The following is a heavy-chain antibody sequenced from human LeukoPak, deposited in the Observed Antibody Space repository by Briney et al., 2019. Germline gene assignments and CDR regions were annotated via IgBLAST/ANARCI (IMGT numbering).Heavy chain of an antibody. CDR2: IGSAGDT. CDR3: ERARDCSSNSCHKSYNYYGVDV. D-gene: IGHD2-2*01. Sequence: GGSLRLSCAASGFTYSSYDMHWVRQSTGKGLEWVSAIGSAGDTYYSGSVKGRFTISRENAKNSLYFQMNRLRAEDTAVYYCERARDCSSNSCHKSYNYYGVDVWGQGTTVSVSS. V-gene: IGHV3-13*01. J-gene: IGHJ6*01. CDR1: GFTYSSYD.